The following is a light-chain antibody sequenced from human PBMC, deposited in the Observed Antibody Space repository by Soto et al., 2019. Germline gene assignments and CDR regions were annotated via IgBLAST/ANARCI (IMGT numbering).Light chain of an antibody. J-gene: IGKJ1*01. CDR2: DAY. V-gene: IGKV3-11*01. CDR1: QSFRGL. Sequence: VFTQSPVTLSLSPVERATLSSRASQSFRGLLAWYQQKPGQAPRLLIYDAYNRATGIPPRFSGSGSGTDFTLTISSLEPEDFATYYCQQANSYPWTFGQGTKVDIK. CDR3: QQANSYPWT.